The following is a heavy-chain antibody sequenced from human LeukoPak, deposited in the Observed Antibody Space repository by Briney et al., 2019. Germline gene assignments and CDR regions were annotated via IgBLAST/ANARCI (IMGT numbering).Heavy chain of an antibody. Sequence: ASVKVSCKVSGYTLTELSMHWVRQAPGKGLEWMGGFDPEDGETIYAQKFQGRVTMTEDTSTDTAYMELSSLRSEDTAVYYCATGLVGAREVAFDIWGQGTMVTVSS. V-gene: IGHV1-24*01. CDR3: ATGLVGAREVAFDI. CDR2: FDPEDGET. D-gene: IGHD1-26*01. J-gene: IGHJ3*02. CDR1: GYTLTELS.